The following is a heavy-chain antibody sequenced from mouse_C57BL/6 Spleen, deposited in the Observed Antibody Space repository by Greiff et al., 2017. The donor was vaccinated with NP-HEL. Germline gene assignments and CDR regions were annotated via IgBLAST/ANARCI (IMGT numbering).Heavy chain of an antibody. D-gene: IGHD3-2*02. CDR3: ARRGDSSGYWFAY. CDR2: ISSGGSYT. Sequence: EVKVVESGGDLVKPGGSLKLSCAASGFTFSSYGMSWVRQTPDKRLEWVATISSGGSYTYYPDSVKGRFTISRDNAKNTLYLQMSSLKSEDTAMYYCARRGDSSGYWFAYWGQGTLVTVSA. V-gene: IGHV5-6*02. J-gene: IGHJ3*01. CDR1: GFTFSSYG.